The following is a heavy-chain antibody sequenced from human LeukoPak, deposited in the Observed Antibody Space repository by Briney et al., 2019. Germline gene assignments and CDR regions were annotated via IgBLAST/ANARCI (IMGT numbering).Heavy chain of an antibody. CDR2: ISGAGSGT. J-gene: IGHJ4*02. Sequence: GGSLRLSCAASGFIFNHYAMSWVSQAPGKGLEWVSSISGAGSGTHYADSVKGRFAISGDNSKNTLYLQMNSLRAEDTAVYYCAKHRYSTTTYSFHSWGQRTLVTVSS. V-gene: IGHV3-23*01. CDR3: AKHRYSTTTYSFHS. D-gene: IGHD2-2*01. CDR1: GFIFNHYA.